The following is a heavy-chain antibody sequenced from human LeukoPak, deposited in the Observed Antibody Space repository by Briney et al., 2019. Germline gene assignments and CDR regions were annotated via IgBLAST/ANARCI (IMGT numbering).Heavy chain of an antibody. V-gene: IGHV3-33*01. CDR1: GFTFSSYG. CDR3: ARAGDAFDL. Sequence: GGSLRLSCAASGFTFSSYGMHWVRQAPGKGLEWVAVIWYDGSDEYYTDSVKGRFTIFRDNSKNTLYLQMNSLRAEDTAIYYCARAGDAFDLWGQGTLVTVSS. CDR2: IWYDGSDE. J-gene: IGHJ3*01.